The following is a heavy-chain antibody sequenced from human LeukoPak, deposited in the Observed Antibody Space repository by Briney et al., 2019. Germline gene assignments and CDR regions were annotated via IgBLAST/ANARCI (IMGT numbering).Heavy chain of an antibody. CDR3: ARESELSMVRGVKSYYYYYMDV. J-gene: IGHJ6*03. D-gene: IGHD3-10*01. CDR1: GFTVSSNS. Sequence: GGSLRLSCTVSGFTVSSNSMSWVRQAPGKGLEWVSFIYSDNTHYSDSVKGRFTISRDNSKNTLYLQMNSLRAEDTAVYYCARESELSMVRGVKSYYYYYMDVWGKGTTVTVSS. V-gene: IGHV3-53*01. CDR2: IYSDNT.